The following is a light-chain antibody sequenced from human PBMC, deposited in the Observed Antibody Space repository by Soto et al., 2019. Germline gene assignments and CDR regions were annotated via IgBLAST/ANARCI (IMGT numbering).Light chain of an antibody. J-gene: IGKJ5*01. CDR2: KVS. CDR3: MQGTHWPIT. Sequence: DVVMAQSPRSLPVTLVQASSISCMSNQILVHSDGIAYFSWFQQRPGRSPRRLIYKVSNRDSGVPARFSGSGSGTDFALKISRVEAEDVGVYYCMQGTHWPITFGQGTRLEIK. V-gene: IGKV2-30*02. CDR1: QILVHSDGIAY.